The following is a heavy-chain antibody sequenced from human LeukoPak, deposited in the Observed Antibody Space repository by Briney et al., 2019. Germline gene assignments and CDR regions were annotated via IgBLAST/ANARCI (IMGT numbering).Heavy chain of an antibody. J-gene: IGHJ4*02. D-gene: IGHD1-20*01. V-gene: IGHV3-11*01. CDR3: ARVPYNWNAGPLGSYYFDY. CDR2: ISSSGSTI. Sequence: GGSLRLSCAASGFTFSDYYMSWIRQAPGKGLEWVSYISSSGSTIYYADSVKGRFTISRDNAKNSLYLQMNSLRAEDTAVYYCARVPYNWNAGPLGSYYFDYWGQGTLVTVSS. CDR1: GFTFSDYY.